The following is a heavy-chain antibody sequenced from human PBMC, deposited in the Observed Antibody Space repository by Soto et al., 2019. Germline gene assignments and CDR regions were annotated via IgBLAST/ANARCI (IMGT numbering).Heavy chain of an antibody. J-gene: IGHJ4*02. CDR2: IWYDGSNK. CDR1: GFTFSSYG. CDR3: ARDRYSSSSRSLGY. V-gene: IGHV3-33*01. Sequence: QVQLVESGGGVVQPGRSLRLSCAASGFTFSSYGMHWVRQAPGKGLEWVAVIWYDGSNKYYADSVKGRFTISRDNSRNTLYLQMNSLRAEDTAVYYCARDRYSSSSRSLGYWGQGTLVTVSS. D-gene: IGHD6-6*01.